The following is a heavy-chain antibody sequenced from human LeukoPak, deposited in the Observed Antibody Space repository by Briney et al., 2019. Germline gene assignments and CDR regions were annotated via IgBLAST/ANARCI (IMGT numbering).Heavy chain of an antibody. CDR3: AVTTYYYDSSGYGFDY. V-gene: IGHV1-69*13. J-gene: IGHJ4*02. CDR1: GGTFSSYA. Sequence: GASVKVSCKASGGTFSSYAISWVRQAPGQGLEWMGGIIPIFGTANYVQKFQGRVTITADESTSTAYMELSSLRSEDTAVYYCAVTTYYYDSSGYGFDYWGQGTLVTVSS. D-gene: IGHD3-22*01. CDR2: IIPIFGTA.